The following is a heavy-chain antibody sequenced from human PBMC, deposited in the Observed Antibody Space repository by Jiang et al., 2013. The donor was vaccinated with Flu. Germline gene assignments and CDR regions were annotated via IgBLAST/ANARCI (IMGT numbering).Heavy chain of an antibody. Sequence: GPGLVKPSETLSLTCAVSGYSISSGYYWGWIRQPPGKGLEWIGSIYHSGSTYYNPSLKSRVTISVDTSKNQFSLKLSSVTAADTAVYYCAREDTAMDAGGSFDYWGQGTLVTVS. CDR3: AREDTAMDAGGSFDY. V-gene: IGHV4-38-2*02. D-gene: IGHD5-18*01. CDR2: IYHSGST. CDR1: GYSISSGYY. J-gene: IGHJ4*02.